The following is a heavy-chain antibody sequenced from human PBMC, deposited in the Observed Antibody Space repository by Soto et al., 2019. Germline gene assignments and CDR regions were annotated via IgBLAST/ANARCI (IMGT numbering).Heavy chain of an antibody. V-gene: IGHV4-34*01. CDR3: AREGDVLRYFDWLFDPPYYYGMDV. CDR1: GGSFSGYY. D-gene: IGHD3-9*01. Sequence: KPSETLSLTCAVYGGSFSGYYWSWIRQPPGKGLEWIGEINHSGSTNYNPSLKSRVTISVDTSKNQFSLKLSSVTAADTAVYYCAREGDVLRYFDWLFDPPYYYGMDVWGQGTTVTVSS. CDR2: INHSGST. J-gene: IGHJ6*02.